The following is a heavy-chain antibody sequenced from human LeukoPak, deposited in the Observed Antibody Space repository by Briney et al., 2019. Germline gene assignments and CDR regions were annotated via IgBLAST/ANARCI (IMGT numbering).Heavy chain of an antibody. CDR3: AREYYYDSSGYPKPYYYYGMDV. Sequence: GGSLRLSCAASGFTFSDYYMSWIRQAPGKGLEWVSYISSSSSYTNYADSVKGRFTISRDNSKNTLYLQMNSLRAEDTAVYYCAREYYYDSSGYPKPYYYYGMDVWGQGTTVTVSS. J-gene: IGHJ6*02. CDR2: ISSSSSYT. V-gene: IGHV3-11*06. D-gene: IGHD3-22*01. CDR1: GFTFSDYY.